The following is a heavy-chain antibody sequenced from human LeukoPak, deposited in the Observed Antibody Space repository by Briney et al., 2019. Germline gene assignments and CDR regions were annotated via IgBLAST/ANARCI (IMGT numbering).Heavy chain of an antibody. CDR1: GYTFTGYY. J-gene: IGHJ4*02. V-gene: IGHV1-2*06. Sequence: ASVKVSCKASGYTFTGYYMHWVRQTPGQRLEWMGRINPNSGGTNYAQKFQGRVTMTRDTSISTAYMELSRLRSDDTAVYYCAREDQPYGSGSYYPVDYWGQGTLVTVSS. CDR3: AREDQPYGSGSYYPVDY. D-gene: IGHD3-10*01. CDR2: INPNSGGT.